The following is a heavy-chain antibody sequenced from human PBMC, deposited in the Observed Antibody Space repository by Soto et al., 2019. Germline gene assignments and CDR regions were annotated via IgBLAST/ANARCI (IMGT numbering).Heavy chain of an antibody. CDR1: GGTFSSYA. CDR2: IIPIFGTA. D-gene: IGHD2-2*01. V-gene: IGHV1-69*13. Sequence: SVKVSCKASGGTFSSYAISWVRQAPGQGLEWMGGIIPIFGTANYAQKFQGRVTITADESTSTAYMELSSLRSEDTAVYYCARDIVVVPAAMLGYYYYGMDVWGQGTTVTVSS. CDR3: ARDIVVVPAAMLGYYYYGMDV. J-gene: IGHJ6*02.